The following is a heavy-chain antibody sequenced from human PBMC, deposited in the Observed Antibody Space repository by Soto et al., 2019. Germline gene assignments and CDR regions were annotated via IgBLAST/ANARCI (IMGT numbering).Heavy chain of an antibody. Sequence: VQLLESGGGLVQPGGSLRLSCAASGFTFSSYGMTWVRQAPGKVLEWVSFSSATGAGTYYAASVKGRFTISRDNSNNTRYLQLTSRRADDTAVDYCAEKRRAGGNDGVDSDFWGQGALVIVSS. V-gene: IGHV3-23*01. CDR1: GFTFSSYG. CDR3: AEKRRAGGNDGVDSDF. D-gene: IGHD1-1*01. CDR2: SSATGAGT. J-gene: IGHJ4*02.